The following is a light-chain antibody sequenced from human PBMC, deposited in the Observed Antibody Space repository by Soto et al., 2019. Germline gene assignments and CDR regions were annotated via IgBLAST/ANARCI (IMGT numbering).Light chain of an antibody. Sequence: EIVMTQSPATVSVSPLEIVTLSYRASHSVSSNLAWYQQKPGQAPRLLIYGASTRATGIPARFSGSGSGTEFTLTISSLQSEDFAVYYCQQYINWPLTFGGGTKVDIK. CDR3: QQYINWPLT. CDR1: HSVSSN. V-gene: IGKV3-15*01. CDR2: GAS. J-gene: IGKJ4*01.